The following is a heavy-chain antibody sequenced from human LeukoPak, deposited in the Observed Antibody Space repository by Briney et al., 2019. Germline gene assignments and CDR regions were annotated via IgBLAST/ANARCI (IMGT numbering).Heavy chain of an antibody. Sequence: ASVKVSCKASGYTFTSYYMHWVRQAPGQGLEWMGIINPSGGSTSYAQKFQGRLTMTRDRSTSTIQMELSSLRSEDTALYYCATESSSLKHFDIWGQGTMVTVSS. CDR2: INPSGGST. D-gene: IGHD6-6*01. CDR3: ATESSSLKHFDI. J-gene: IGHJ3*02. V-gene: IGHV1-46*01. CDR1: GYTFTSYY.